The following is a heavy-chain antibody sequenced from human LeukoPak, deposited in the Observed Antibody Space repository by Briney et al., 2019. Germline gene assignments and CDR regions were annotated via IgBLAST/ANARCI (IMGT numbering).Heavy chain of an antibody. D-gene: IGHD5-18*01. J-gene: IGHJ5*02. Sequence: GGSLRLSCAASGFTVSSNYMSWVRQAPGKGLEWVAVVWYDGTDKYYADSVKGRFTISRDNSKNTLYLQMNSLRAEDTAVYYCARGSGYTYGTYFDPWGQGTLVTVSP. CDR1: GFTVSSNY. CDR2: VWYDGTDK. CDR3: ARGSGYTYGTYFDP. V-gene: IGHV3-33*08.